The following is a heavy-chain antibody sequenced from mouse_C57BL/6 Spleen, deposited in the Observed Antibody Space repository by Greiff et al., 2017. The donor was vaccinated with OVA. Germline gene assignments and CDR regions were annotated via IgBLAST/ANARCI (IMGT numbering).Heavy chain of an antibody. CDR1: GYTFTSYW. J-gene: IGHJ4*01. CDR2: INPSNGGT. D-gene: IGHD2-2*01. V-gene: IGHV1-53*01. CDR3: ARREGDMVTRDDAMDY. Sequence: QVQLQQPGTELVKPGASVKLSCKASGYTFTSYWMHWVKQRPGQGLEWIGNINPSNGGTNYNEKFKSKGTLTVDKSSSTACMQLSSLTSEDSAVYYCARREGDMVTRDDAMDYWGQGTSVTVSS.